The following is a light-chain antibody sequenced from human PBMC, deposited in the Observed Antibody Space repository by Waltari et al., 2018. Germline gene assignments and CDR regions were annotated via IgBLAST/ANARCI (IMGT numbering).Light chain of an antibody. Sequence: EIVMTQSPVTLSVSPGESATLSCRASQRVNNNLAWYQQKPGQAPRPLMYGASTRATDIPARFSGSGSGTEFTLTITSLQSEDFAVYYCQQYNNWPPLTFGQGTNLEIK. CDR1: QRVNNN. CDR2: GAS. CDR3: QQYNNWPPLT. V-gene: IGKV3-15*01. J-gene: IGKJ2*01.